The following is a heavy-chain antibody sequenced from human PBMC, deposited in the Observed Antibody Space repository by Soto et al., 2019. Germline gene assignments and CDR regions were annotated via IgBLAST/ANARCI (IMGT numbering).Heavy chain of an antibody. CDR1: GFTFSSYW. CDR3: ARDYHYYDSSVYSDDFDI. Sequence: GSLRLSCAASGFTFSSYWMSWVRQAPGKGLEWVANIKQDGSEKYYVDSVKGRFTISRDNAKNSLYLQMNSLRAEDTAVYYCARDYHYYDSSVYSDDFDIWGQVPTVTVSS. V-gene: IGHV3-7*01. J-gene: IGHJ3*02. CDR2: IKQDGSEK. D-gene: IGHD3-22*01.